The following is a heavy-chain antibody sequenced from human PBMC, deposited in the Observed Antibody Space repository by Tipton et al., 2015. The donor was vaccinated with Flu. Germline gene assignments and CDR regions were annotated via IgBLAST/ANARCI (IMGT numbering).Heavy chain of an antibody. D-gene: IGHD1-26*01. Sequence: TLSLTCAVSGNSIRNGNYWGWIRQPPGKGLEWIASIYHTGSTYYNLSLMSRVTISVDTSKNQFSLKLSSVTAADTAVYYCARHGWELLTGLDSWGQGTLVTVSS. CDR3: ARHGWELLTGLDS. J-gene: IGHJ4*02. V-gene: IGHV4-38-2*01. CDR2: IYHTGST. CDR1: GNSIRNGNY.